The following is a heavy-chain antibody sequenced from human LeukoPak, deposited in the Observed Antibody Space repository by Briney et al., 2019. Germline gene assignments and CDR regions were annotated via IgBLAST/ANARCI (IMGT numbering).Heavy chain of an antibody. D-gene: IGHD4-17*01. CDR2: INHSGST. CDR3: ANSIDFDYGDYYFDY. CDR1: GGSFSGYY. V-gene: IGHV4-34*01. Sequence: ASETLSLTCAVYGGSFSGYYWSWIRQPPGKGLEWIGEINHSGSTNYNPSLKSRVTISVDTSKNQFSLKLSSVTAADTAVYYCANSIDFDYGDYYFDYWGQGALVTISS. J-gene: IGHJ4*02.